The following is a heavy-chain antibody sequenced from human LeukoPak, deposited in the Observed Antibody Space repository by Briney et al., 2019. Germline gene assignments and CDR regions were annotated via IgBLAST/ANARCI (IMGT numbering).Heavy chain of an antibody. Sequence: GGSLRLSCAASGFTFSSYWMHWVRQAPGKGLVWVSRINSDGSSTSYADSVKGRFTISRDNAKNTLYLQMNSLRAEDTAVYYCARDYGDYGEKDYYYYYMDVWGKGTTVTVSS. CDR3: ARDYGDYGEKDYYYYYMDV. J-gene: IGHJ6*03. CDR2: INSDGSST. D-gene: IGHD4-17*01. V-gene: IGHV3-74*01. CDR1: GFTFSSYW.